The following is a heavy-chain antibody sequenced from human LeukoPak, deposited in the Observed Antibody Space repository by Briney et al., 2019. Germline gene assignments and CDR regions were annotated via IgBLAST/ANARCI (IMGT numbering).Heavy chain of an antibody. CDR1: GYSFTSYL. CDR3: ATVRGSLTSFDY. CDR2: IDPSESYT. V-gene: IGHV5-10-1*01. J-gene: IGHJ4*02. D-gene: IGHD3-10*01. Sequence: GEALKSSFNGSGYSFTSYLISWGRQMPGKGLGWRGRIDPSESYTNYSPSFQGHVTISADKSISTAYLQWSSLKASDTAMYYCATVRGSLTSFDYWGQGNLVTVSS.